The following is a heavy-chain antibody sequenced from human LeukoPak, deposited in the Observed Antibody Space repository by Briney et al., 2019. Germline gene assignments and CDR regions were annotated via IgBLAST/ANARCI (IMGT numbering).Heavy chain of an antibody. D-gene: IGHD2-2*01. CDR1: GGTFSSYA. V-gene: IGHV1-69*06. CDR3: ASVGTDCSSTSCYGTNWFDP. Sequence: SVKVSCKASGGTFSSYAISWVRQAPGQGLEWMGGIIPIFGTANFAQKFQGRVTITADKSTSTAYMELSSLRSEDTAVYYCASVGTDCSSTSCYGTNWFDPWGQGTLVTVSS. CDR2: IIPIFGTA. J-gene: IGHJ5*02.